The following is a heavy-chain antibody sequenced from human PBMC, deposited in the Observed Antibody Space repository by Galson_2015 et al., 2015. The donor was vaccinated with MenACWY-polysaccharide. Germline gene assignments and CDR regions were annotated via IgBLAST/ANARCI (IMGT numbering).Heavy chain of an antibody. V-gene: IGHV3-74*01. CDR3: ARGHYDLWSGYRHYYFGLDV. CDR1: EFDFSTYW. CDR2: INRDETST. Sequence: SLRLSCAASEFDFSTYWMHWVRQVPGKGPVWVSRINRDETSTSYADSVKGRFSISRDNAKRTLYLQMNSLRAEDTAVYYCARGHYDLWSGYRHYYFGLDVWGQGTTVTVSS. J-gene: IGHJ6*01. D-gene: IGHD3-3*01.